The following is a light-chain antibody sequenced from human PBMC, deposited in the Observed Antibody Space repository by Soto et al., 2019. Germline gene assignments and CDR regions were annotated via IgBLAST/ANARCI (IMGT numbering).Light chain of an antibody. J-gene: IGKJ3*01. CDR1: QSISSW. Sequence: DIPMTQSPSTLSASVGDRVTITCRASQSISSWLAWYQQKLGKAPKLLIYKASSLQSGVPSRFSGSGSGTDFTLTISSLQPEDFATYYCQQLNSYPRTFGPGTKVDIK. CDR2: KAS. V-gene: IGKV1-5*03. CDR3: QQLNSYPRT.